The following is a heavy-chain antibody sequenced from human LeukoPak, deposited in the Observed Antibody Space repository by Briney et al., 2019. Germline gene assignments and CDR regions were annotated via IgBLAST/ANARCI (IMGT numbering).Heavy chain of an antibody. V-gene: IGHV4-39*01. Sequence: SETLSLTCTVSGGSISSYYWSWIRQPPGKGLEWIGSIYYTGSTHYNPSLKSRVSISVDTSKNQLSLKLSSVTAADTAVYYCARRGYGRNYFDYWGQGTLVTVSS. J-gene: IGHJ4*02. D-gene: IGHD5-18*01. CDR2: IYYTGST. CDR3: ARRGYGRNYFDY. CDR1: GGSISSYY.